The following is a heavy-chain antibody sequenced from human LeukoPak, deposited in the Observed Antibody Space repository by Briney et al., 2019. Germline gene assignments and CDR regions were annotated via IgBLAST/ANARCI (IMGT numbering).Heavy chain of an antibody. J-gene: IGHJ4*02. CDR3: AKELFESSSGYFCYFDY. CDR1: GLPFSSSG. CDR2: ISYDGSDK. D-gene: IGHD3-22*01. Sequence: RGSLRLSCAASGLPFSSSGMHWVRQAPGKGLEWVAVISYDGSDKNYADSVKGRFTISRDNSKNTLDLQMNSLRPEDTAVYYCAKELFESSSGYFCYFDYWGQGTLVTVSS. V-gene: IGHV3-30*18.